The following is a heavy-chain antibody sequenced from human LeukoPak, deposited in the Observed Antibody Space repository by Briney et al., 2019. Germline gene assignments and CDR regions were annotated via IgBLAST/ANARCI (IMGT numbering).Heavy chain of an antibody. Sequence: PSETLSLTCTVSGGSISSSSYYWGWVRQPPGKGLEWIGSIYYSGSTYYSPSLKSRVTISVDTSKNQFSLKLSSVTAADTAVYYCARHAVAASLTGYYWHWFDPWGQGTLVTVSS. J-gene: IGHJ5*02. D-gene: IGHD3-9*01. V-gene: IGHV4-39*01. CDR3: ARHAVAASLTGYYWHWFDP. CDR1: GGSISSSSYY. CDR2: IYYSGST.